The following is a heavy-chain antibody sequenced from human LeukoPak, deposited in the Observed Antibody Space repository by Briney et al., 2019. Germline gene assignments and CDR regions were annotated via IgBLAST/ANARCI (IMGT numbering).Heavy chain of an antibody. CDR3: ARVQNYYDSSGYYY. CDR1: GFTFSSYA. Sequence: GGSLRLSCAASGFTFSSYAMSWVRQAPGKGLEWVSAISGSGGSTYYADSVKGRFTISRDNAKNSLYLQMNSLRAEDTAVYYCARVQNYYDSSGYYYWGQGTLVTVSS. D-gene: IGHD3-22*01. J-gene: IGHJ4*02. CDR2: ISGSGGST. V-gene: IGHV3-23*01.